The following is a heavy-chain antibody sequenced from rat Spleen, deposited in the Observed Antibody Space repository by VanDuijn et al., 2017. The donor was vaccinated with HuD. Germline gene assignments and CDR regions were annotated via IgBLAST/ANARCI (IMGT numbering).Heavy chain of an antibody. V-gene: IGHV2-27*01. CDR3: ARESARGVMDA. Sequence: QVQLKESGPGLVQPSQTLSLTCTVSGFSLTSYHVHWVRQPPGKGLEWMGRIQSGGSTDYNSALKSRLSISRDTSKSQVYLKMNSLQTEDTAMYFCARESARGVMDAWGQGASVTVSS. J-gene: IGHJ4*01. CDR2: IQSGGST. CDR1: GFSLTSYH. D-gene: IGHD4-3*01.